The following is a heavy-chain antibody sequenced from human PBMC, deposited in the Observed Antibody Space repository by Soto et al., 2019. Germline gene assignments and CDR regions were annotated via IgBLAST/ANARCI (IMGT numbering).Heavy chain of an antibody. D-gene: IGHD6-13*01. CDR3: ARDHDSTSPYYGMDV. Sequence: GGSLRLSCAASGFSFSSYSMNWVRQAPGKGLEWVSYMSSSSSTIYYADSVKGRFTISRDNAKNSLYLQMNSLRDEDTAVYYCARDHDSTSPYYGMDVWGQGTTVTVSS. J-gene: IGHJ6*02. V-gene: IGHV3-48*02. CDR2: MSSSSSTI. CDR1: GFSFSSYS.